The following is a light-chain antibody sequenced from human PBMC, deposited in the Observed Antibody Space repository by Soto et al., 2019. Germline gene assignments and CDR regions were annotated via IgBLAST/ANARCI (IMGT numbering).Light chain of an antibody. CDR1: QDIGNY. CDR2: DAS. V-gene: IGKV1-33*01. CDR3: QQCHRYLT. Sequence: DIHMTQSPSSLSASVGDRVTITCQASQDIGNYLNWYQHKPGKAPKLLIYDASNLATGVPTRFSGSGSGTDFTFTITSLQPDDIATYYCQQCHRYLTFGQGTKVDIK. J-gene: IGKJ1*01.